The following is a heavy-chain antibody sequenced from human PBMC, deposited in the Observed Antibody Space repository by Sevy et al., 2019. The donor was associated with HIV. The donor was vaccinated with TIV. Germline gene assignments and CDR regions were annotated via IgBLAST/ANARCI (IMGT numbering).Heavy chain of an antibody. V-gene: IGHV3-49*03. CDR3: TRTSYYYDSGSYYGMDV. CDR1: GFTSGDYI. D-gene: IGHD3-10*01. CDR2: IRSKTYGGTI. J-gene: IGHJ6*02. Sequence: GGSRRLSCTPSGFTSGDYILTWFRQAPGKGLEWVGFIRSKTYGGTIEYAASVKGRITISRDDSKNIAYLRMNSLKTEDTAVYYCTRTSYYYDSGSYYGMDVWGQGTTVTVSS.